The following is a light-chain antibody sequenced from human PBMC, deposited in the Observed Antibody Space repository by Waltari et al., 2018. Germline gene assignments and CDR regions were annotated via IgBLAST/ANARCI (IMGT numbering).Light chain of an antibody. CDR1: GGHTHYA. Sequence: QLVVTQSPSASAPLGASVKLTCTLSGGHTHYAITWHQQQPQKGPRFLMKVNSDGSHNKGDGIPDRFSCSSSGAERYLTISSLQSEDEADYHCQTWDTGIRVFGGGTKLIVL. CDR2: VNSDGSH. V-gene: IGLV4-69*01. CDR3: QTWDTGIRV. J-gene: IGLJ3*02.